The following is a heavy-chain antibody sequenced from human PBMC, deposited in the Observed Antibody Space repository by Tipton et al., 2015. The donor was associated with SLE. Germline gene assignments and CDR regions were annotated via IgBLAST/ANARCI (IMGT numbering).Heavy chain of an antibody. Sequence: TLSLTCTVSGGSISSSSYYWSWIRQPPGKGLEWIGYIYYSGSTNYNPSLKSRVTISVDTSKNQFSLKLSSVTAADTAVYYCARAPEAYCGGDCYSFDYWGQGTLVTVSS. J-gene: IGHJ4*02. CDR2: IYYSGST. CDR1: GGSISSSSYY. V-gene: IGHV4-61*01. D-gene: IGHD2-21*02. CDR3: ARAPEAYCGGDCYSFDY.